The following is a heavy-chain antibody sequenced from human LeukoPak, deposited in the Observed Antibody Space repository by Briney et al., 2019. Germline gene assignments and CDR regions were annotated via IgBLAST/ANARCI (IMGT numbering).Heavy chain of an antibody. CDR3: AKREMATILDY. D-gene: IGHD5-24*01. CDR2: IYAGGTP. V-gene: IGHV3-53*01. J-gene: IGHJ4*02. Sequence: GGSLRLSCAASGFSVSNNYMNWVRQAPGKGLEWVSGIYAGGTPYYADSVKGRFTISRDNSKNTLYLQMNSLRAEDTAVYYCAKREMATILDYWGQGTLVTVSS. CDR1: GFSVSNNY.